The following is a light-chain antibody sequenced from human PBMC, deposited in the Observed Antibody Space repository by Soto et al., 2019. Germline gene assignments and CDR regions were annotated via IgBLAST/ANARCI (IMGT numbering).Light chain of an antibody. CDR2: GAS. Sequence: EIVMTQSPATLSVSPGERATLSCRASQSVSSNLAWYRQKPGQAPRLLIYGASTRATGIPARFSGSGSGTEFTLTISSLQSEDFAVCYCQQYNNWPPWTFGQGTKVDIK. J-gene: IGKJ1*01. CDR1: QSVSSN. CDR3: QQYNNWPPWT. V-gene: IGKV3-15*01.